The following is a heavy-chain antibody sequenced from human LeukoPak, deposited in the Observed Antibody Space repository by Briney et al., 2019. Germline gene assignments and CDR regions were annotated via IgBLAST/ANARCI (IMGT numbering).Heavy chain of an antibody. Sequence: SETLSLTCAVYGGSFSSYYWSWIRQPPGKGLEWIGYIYCSGSTNYNPSLKSRVTISVDTSKNQFSLKLSSVTAADTAVYYCARQGGGFWYFDLWGRGTLVTVSS. CDR3: ARQGGGFWYFDL. CDR2: IYCSGST. J-gene: IGHJ2*01. D-gene: IGHD2-15*01. V-gene: IGHV4-59*08. CDR1: GGSFSSYY.